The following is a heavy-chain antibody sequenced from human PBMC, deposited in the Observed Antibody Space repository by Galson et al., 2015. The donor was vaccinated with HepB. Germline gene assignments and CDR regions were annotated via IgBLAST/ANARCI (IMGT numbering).Heavy chain of an antibody. Sequence: SLRLSCAASTFIFSTYSMDWVRQAPGKGLEWVSYISSSSTTIYYADSVKGRFTISRDNSKNTLYLQMNSLRAEDTAVYYCAREDYDYVWGSPKWFDPWGQGTLVTVSS. V-gene: IGHV3-48*01. CDR2: ISSSSTTI. CDR1: TFIFSTYS. D-gene: IGHD3-16*01. CDR3: AREDYDYVWGSPKWFDP. J-gene: IGHJ5*02.